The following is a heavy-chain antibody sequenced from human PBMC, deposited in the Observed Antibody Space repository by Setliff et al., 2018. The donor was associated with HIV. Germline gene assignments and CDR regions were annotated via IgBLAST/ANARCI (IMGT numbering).Heavy chain of an antibody. V-gene: IGHV4-39*01. CDR1: GDPIFIGGYY. J-gene: IGHJ5*02. CDR2: IYYSGST. Sequence: SETLSLTCTVSGDPIFIGGYYWGWIRQPPGKGLEWIGSIYYSGSTYYNPSLKSRVTISVDTSKNQFSLKLSSVTAADTAVYYCARLNGSGSPWGQGTLVTVSS. CDR3: ARLNGSGSP. D-gene: IGHD3-10*01.